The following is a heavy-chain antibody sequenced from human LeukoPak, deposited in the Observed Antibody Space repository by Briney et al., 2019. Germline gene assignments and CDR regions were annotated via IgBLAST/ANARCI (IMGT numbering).Heavy chain of an antibody. Sequence: PGTSLRLSCAAPGFTFRSYGMHWVRQAPGKGLEWVAVIWKDGINKYYADSVKGRFTISRDNYKNTLDLQMNSLRAEDTAVYYCAREPDGDYGRYAFDIWGQGTKVTVSS. CDR2: IWKDGINK. CDR3: AREPDGDYGRYAFDI. V-gene: IGHV3-33*01. D-gene: IGHD4-17*01. CDR1: GFTFRSYG. J-gene: IGHJ3*02.